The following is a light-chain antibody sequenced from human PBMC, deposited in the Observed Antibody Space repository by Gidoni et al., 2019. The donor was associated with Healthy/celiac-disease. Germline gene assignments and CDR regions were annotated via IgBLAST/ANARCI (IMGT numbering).Light chain of an antibody. Sequence: SYVLPPPPSVSVAPGKTARITCGGNNMGSKSVHWYQQKPGQAPVLVVYDDSDRPSGIPERFSGSNAGNTATLTISRVEGGDEADYYCQVWDSSSDHWVFGGGTKLTVL. CDR2: DDS. CDR3: QVWDSSSDHWV. J-gene: IGLJ3*02. CDR1: NMGSKS. V-gene: IGLV3-21*03.